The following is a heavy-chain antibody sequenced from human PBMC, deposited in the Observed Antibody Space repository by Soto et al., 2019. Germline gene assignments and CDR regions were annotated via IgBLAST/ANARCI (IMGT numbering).Heavy chain of an antibody. J-gene: IGHJ4*02. D-gene: IGHD5-12*01. CDR2: IDPSDSYT. V-gene: IGHV5-10-1*01. Sequence: EESLKRSGDSSGYTFTVHCISLVLQMPGKGLEWMGRIDPSDSYTDYSPTVQCHVTMSADKSINTAYLQWSSLQASDTAVYYCTRHTGYDSSLDYWGQGTLVTVSS. CDR3: TRHTGYDSSLDY. CDR1: GYTFTVHC.